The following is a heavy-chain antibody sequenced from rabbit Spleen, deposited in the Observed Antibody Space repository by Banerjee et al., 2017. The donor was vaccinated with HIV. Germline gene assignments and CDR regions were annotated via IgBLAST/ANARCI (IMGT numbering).Heavy chain of an antibody. D-gene: IGHD1-1*01. J-gene: IGHJ3*01. CDR1: GFSFSSYW. CDR3: ARSISSTDGGLGL. V-gene: IGHV1S40*01. Sequence: QSLEESGGGLVQPEGSLTLTCTASGFSFSSYWMNWVRQAPGKGLEWIGCIWPGSSGSTTYANWVNGRFTISKTSSTTVTLQMTSLTAADTAIYFCARSISSTDGGLGLWGQGTLVTVS. CDR2: IWPGSSGST.